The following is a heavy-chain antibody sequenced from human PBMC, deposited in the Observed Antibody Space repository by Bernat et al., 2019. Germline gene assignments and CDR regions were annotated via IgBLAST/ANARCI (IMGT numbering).Heavy chain of an antibody. CDR3: SRDRGDVAIV. CDR1: GYTFTDYY. CDR2: INPHSGAT. Sequence: QVQLVQSGAEVKKPAASVKVSCKASGYTFTDYYIHWVRQAPGQGLEWMGWINPHSGATNYAQKFQDRVTMTRDTSISTAYMELSRLRSDDAAVYYCSRDRGDVAIVWGPGPLVTVSS. V-gene: IGHV1-2*02. J-gene: IGHJ4*02. D-gene: IGHD2-21*02.